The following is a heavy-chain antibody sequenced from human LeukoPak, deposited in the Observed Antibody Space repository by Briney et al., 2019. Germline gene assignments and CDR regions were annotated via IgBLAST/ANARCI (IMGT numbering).Heavy chain of an antibody. CDR2: ISYDENSK. CDR1: GFTFSSYG. D-gene: IGHD6-19*01. Sequence: GTSLRLSCAASGFTFSSYGMHWVRQAPGKGLEWVAVISYDENSKYYADSVKGRFTISRDNSKNTLYLQMNSLRAEDTAVYYCARVEQWLALDYWGQGTLVTVSS. J-gene: IGHJ4*02. CDR3: ARVEQWLALDY. V-gene: IGHV3-30*03.